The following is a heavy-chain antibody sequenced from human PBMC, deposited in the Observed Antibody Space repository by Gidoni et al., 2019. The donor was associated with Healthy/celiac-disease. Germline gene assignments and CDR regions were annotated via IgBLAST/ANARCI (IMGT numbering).Heavy chain of an antibody. D-gene: IGHD3-16*01. CDR3: AKDPFGSHDPAPDV. J-gene: IGHJ6*02. Sequence: EVQLLESGGGLVQPGGSLRLSCAASGFPFSSYAMSWVRQAPGKGLEWVSAISGSGGSTYYADSVKGRFTISRDNSKNTLYLQMNSLRAEDTAVYYCAKDPFGSHDPAPDVWGQGTTVTVSS. CDR2: ISGSGGST. V-gene: IGHV3-23*01. CDR1: GFPFSSYA.